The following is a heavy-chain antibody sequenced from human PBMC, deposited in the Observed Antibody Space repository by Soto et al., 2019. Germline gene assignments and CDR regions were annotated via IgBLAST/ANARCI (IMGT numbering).Heavy chain of an antibody. D-gene: IGHD6-19*01. Sequence: PGESLKISCKHSGFNFPTFWIAWVRQMPGKGLEWMGTIYPDDSDTRYSPSFQGHVTISADKSISTAYLQWSSLKASDTAMYYCASTDLYSSGPHYYGMDVWGQGTTVTVSS. V-gene: IGHV5-51*01. J-gene: IGHJ6*02. CDR3: ASTDLYSSGPHYYGMDV. CDR2: IYPDDSDT. CDR1: GFNFPTFW.